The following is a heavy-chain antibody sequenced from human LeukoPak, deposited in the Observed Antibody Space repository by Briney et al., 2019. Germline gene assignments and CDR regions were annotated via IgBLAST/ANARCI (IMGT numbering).Heavy chain of an antibody. J-gene: IGHJ5*02. CDR3: ARGQTTTIFGVVIHNWFDP. D-gene: IGHD3-3*01. CDR2: MNPNSGNT. V-gene: IGHV1-8*01. Sequence: ASVKVSCKASGYTFTSYDINWVRQATGQGLEWMGWMNPNSGNTGYAQKFQGRVTMTRNTSISTAYMELSSLRSEDMAVYYCARGQTTTIFGVVIHNWFDPWGQGTLVTVSS. CDR1: GYTFTSYD.